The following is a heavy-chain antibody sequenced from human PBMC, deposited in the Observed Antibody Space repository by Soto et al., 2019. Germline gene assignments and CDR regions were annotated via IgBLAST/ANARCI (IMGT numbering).Heavy chain of an antibody. CDR3: TTDSWGVVQAAIRVDAFDI. J-gene: IGHJ3*02. V-gene: IGHV3-15*01. Sequence: EVQLVESGGGLVKPGGSLRLSCAASGFTFSNAWMSWVRQAPGKGLEWVGRIKSKTDGGTTDYAAPVKGRFTISRADSKNALYLQMNSLKAENTAVYYCTTDSWGVVQAAIRVDAFDIWGQGTMVTVSS. CDR2: IKSKTDGGTT. CDR1: GFTFSNAW. D-gene: IGHD2-2*01.